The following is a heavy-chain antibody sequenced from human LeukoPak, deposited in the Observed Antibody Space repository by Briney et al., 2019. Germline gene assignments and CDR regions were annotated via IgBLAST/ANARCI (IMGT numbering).Heavy chain of an antibody. CDR2: IIPIFGTA. V-gene: IGHV1-69*13. J-gene: IGHJ4*02. Sequence: ASVKVSCKAAGGTFSSCAISWVRQAPRQGLEWMGGIIPIFGTANYAHKFQGRVTITADESTSTAYMELRSLRSEDTAVYYCAGSTTDIVVVPAARGDYWGQGTLVTVSS. CDR1: GGTFSSCA. CDR3: AGSTTDIVVVPAARGDY. D-gene: IGHD2-2*01.